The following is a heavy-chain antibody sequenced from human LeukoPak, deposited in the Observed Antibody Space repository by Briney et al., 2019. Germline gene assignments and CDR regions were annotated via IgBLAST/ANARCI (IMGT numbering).Heavy chain of an antibody. V-gene: IGHV4-59*08. D-gene: IGHD6-19*01. CDR1: GGSISSYY. J-gene: IGHJ4*02. Sequence: SETLSLTCTVSGGSISSYYWTWIRQPPEKGLEWIGYIYYNGSTNYNPSLKSRVTISVDTSKNQFSLKLGSVTAADTAVYYCARQSRGIAVAGLDCWGQGTLVTVSS. CDR2: IYYNGST. CDR3: ARQSRGIAVAGLDC.